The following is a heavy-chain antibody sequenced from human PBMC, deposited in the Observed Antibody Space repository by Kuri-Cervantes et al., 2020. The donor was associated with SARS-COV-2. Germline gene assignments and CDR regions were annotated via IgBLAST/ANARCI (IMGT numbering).Heavy chain of an antibody. Sequence: GSLRLSCAVSGGSISSSNWWSWVRQPPGKGLEWIGEIYYSGSTNYNPTLKSRVTISVDTSKNQFPLKLSSVTAADTAVYYCARGRDKRYSSGSYYYYGMDVWGQGTTVTVSS. CDR3: ARGRDKRYSSGSYYYYGMDV. J-gene: IGHJ6*02. CDR2: IYYSGST. D-gene: IGHD6-19*01. V-gene: IGHV4-4*02. CDR1: GGSISSSNW.